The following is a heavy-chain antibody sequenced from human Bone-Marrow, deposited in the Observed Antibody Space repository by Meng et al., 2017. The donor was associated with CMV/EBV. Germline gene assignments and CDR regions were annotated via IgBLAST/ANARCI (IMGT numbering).Heavy chain of an antibody. CDR2: ISSSSSTI. CDR3: ARDPRGYYGSGSYRSDY. CDR1: GFTFSSYS. J-gene: IGHJ4*02. V-gene: IGHV3-48*04. D-gene: IGHD3-10*01. Sequence: GESLKISCAASGFTFSSYSMNWVRQAPGKGLEWVSYISSSSSTIYYADSVKGRFTISRDNAKNSLYLQMNSLRAEDTAVYYCARDPRGYYGSGSYRSDYWGQGTLVTVSS.